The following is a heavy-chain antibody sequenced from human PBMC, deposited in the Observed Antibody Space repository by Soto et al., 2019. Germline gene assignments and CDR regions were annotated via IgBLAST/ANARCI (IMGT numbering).Heavy chain of an antibody. CDR3: ARAWGVYCSSTSCPLYYYYGMDV. J-gene: IGHJ6*02. CDR2: INHSGST. Sequence: SETLSLTCAVYGGSFSGYYWSWIRQPPGKGLEWIGEINHSGSTNYNPSLKSRVTISVDTSKNQFPLKLSSVTAADTAVYYCARAWGVYCSSTSCPLYYYYGMDVWGQGTTVTVSS. D-gene: IGHD2-2*01. CDR1: GGSFSGYY. V-gene: IGHV4-34*01.